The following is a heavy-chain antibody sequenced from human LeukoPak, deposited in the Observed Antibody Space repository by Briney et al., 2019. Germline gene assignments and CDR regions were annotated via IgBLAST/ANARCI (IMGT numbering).Heavy chain of an antibody. J-gene: IGHJ4*02. CDR1: GFTFSSYG. Sequence: PGGSLRLSCAASGFTFSSYGMTWVRQAPGKGLEWVPYISSSSSTIYYADSVKGRFTISRDNSKNTLYLQMNSLRAGDTAVYYCAKPHFDDWGQGTLVTVSS. CDR3: AKPHFDD. CDR2: ISSSSSTI. V-gene: IGHV3-48*01.